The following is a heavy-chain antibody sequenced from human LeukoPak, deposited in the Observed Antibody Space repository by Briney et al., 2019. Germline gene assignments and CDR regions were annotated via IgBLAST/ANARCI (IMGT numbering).Heavy chain of an antibody. D-gene: IGHD4-17*01. CDR2: MSPSGGRT. V-gene: IGHV1-46*01. CDR1: GYTFTSYG. Sequence: ASVKVSCKASGYTFTSYGISWVRQAPGQGLEWMGEMSPSGGRTSYAQRFQGRVIMTRDTSTSTVYMELTSLSSEDTAVYYCARDHDYGDYEGPAAFDYWGPGTLVTVSS. J-gene: IGHJ4*02. CDR3: ARDHDYGDYEGPAAFDY.